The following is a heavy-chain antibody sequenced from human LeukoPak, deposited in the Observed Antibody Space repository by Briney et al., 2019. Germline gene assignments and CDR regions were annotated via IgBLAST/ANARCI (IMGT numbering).Heavy chain of an antibody. V-gene: IGHV4-30-4*08. Sequence: SETLSLTCTVSGGSISSSSYYWSWIRQPPGKGLEWIRYIYYSGSTYYNPSLKSRVTISVDTSKNQFSLKLSSVTAADTGVYYCARLTIFGVVMYFDYWGQGTLVTVSS. J-gene: IGHJ4*02. D-gene: IGHD3-3*01. CDR3: ARLTIFGVVMYFDY. CDR1: GGSISSSSYY. CDR2: IYYSGST.